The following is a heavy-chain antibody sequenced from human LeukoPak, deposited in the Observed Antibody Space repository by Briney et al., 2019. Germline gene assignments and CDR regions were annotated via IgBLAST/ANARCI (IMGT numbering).Heavy chain of an antibody. D-gene: IGHD5-12*01. J-gene: IGHJ5*02. CDR3: AREGGYDSGEENWFDP. CDR2: INPNSGGT. V-gene: IGHV1-2*02. CDR1: GYTFTSYY. Sequence: ASVKVSCKASGYTFTSYYMHWVRQAPGQGLEWMGWINPNSGGTNYAQKFQGRVTMTRDTSISTAYMELSRLRSDDTAVYYCAREGGYDSGEENWFDPWGQGTLVTVSS.